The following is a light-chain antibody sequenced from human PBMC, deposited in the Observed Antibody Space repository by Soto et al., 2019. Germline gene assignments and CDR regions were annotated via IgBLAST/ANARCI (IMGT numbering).Light chain of an antibody. CDR3: LSYTRTGTYV. V-gene: IGLV2-14*01. CDR2: EAS. Sequence: QSVLAQPASVSGSPGQSITIPCTGTSSDGGNYMYVSGYQQHPDKAPKLMIYEASTRPSGVSNRYSGSKSGNTASLTIFGLQAEDETDYYCLSYTRTGTYVLGTGTTVTVL. J-gene: IGLJ1*01. CDR1: SSDGGNYMY.